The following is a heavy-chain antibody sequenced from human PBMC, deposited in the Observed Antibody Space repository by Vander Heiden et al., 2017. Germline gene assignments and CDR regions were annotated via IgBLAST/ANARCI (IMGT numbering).Heavy chain of an antibody. CDR1: GCPFSTYI. V-gene: IGHV3-21*01. J-gene: IGHJ4*02. CDR3: ARGDRFFDY. Sequence: EVQLVESGGGLVKPGGSLRLSCAASGCPFSTYIMNWVRQAPGKGLEWVSSISSSSSYIYYADSVKGRFTISRDNAQNSLSLQMNSLRAEDTAVYYCARGDRFFDYWGQGTLVTVSS. D-gene: IGHD2-21*02. CDR2: ISSSSSYI.